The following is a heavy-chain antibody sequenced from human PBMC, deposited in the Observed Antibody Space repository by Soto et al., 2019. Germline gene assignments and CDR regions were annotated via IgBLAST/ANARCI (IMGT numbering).Heavy chain of an antibody. CDR2: IDPTDSYT. J-gene: IGHJ5*02. CDR1: GYSVTRKW. D-gene: IGHD1-26*01. V-gene: IGHV5-10-1*01. CDR3: ATTIPPSGSSFFAWFGL. Sequence: GESLKISCKASGYSVTRKWISWVRQMPGKGLEWMGRIDPTDSYTNYSPSFQGHVTISVDKSSSTAYVQWSSLKASDTAMYYCATTIPPSGSSFFAWFGLWGQGTLVTV.